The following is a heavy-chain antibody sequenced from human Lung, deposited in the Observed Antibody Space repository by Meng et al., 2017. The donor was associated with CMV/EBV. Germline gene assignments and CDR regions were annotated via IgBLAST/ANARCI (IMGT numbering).Heavy chain of an antibody. Sequence: GEXXKISCAASGFTFSSHWMCWVRQAPGKGLEWVANIKADGSEKYYVDSVKGRFTVSRDNAKNSLYLQMNSLRAEDTAVYYCACNSGDCWGQGTLVNVAS. CDR2: IKADGSEK. V-gene: IGHV3-7*01. D-gene: IGHD3-10*01. CDR1: GFTFSSHW. J-gene: IGHJ4*02. CDR3: ACNSGDC.